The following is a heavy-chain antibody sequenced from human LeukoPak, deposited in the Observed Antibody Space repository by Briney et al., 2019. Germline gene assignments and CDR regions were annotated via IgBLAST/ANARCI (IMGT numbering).Heavy chain of an antibody. CDR1: GFTFSSYA. J-gene: IGHJ5*02. CDR2: ISGSGGST. Sequence: GGSLRLSCAASGFTFSSYAMSWVRQAPGKGLEWVSAISGSGGSTYYADSVKGRFTISRDNSKNTLYLQMNSLRAEDTAVYYCAKGEEQQLVQFDWFDPWGQGTLVTVSS. D-gene: IGHD6-13*01. V-gene: IGHV3-23*01. CDR3: AKGEEQQLVQFDWFDP.